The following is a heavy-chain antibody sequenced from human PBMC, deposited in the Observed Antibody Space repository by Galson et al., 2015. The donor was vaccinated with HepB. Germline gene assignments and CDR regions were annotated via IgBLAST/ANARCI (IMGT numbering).Heavy chain of an antibody. V-gene: IGHV3-49*03. J-gene: IGHJ6*02. Sequence: SLRLSCAASGFTFGDYAMSWFRQAPGKGLEWVGFIRSKAYGGTTEYAASVKGRFTISRDNSKNTLYLQMNSLRAEDTAVYYCARTVALLDVWGQGTTVTVSS. CDR1: GFTFGDYA. CDR3: ARTVALLDV. D-gene: IGHD4-23*01. CDR2: IRSKAYGGTT.